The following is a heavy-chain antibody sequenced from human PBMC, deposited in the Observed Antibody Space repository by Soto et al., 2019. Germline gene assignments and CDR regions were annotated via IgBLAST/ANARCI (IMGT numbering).Heavy chain of an antibody. D-gene: IGHD2-15*01. J-gene: IGHJ3*02. CDR2: ISYDGSNK. Sequence: XESLGLSCAASGFTFSSYAMHGVRQAPGKGLERVAVISYDGSNKYYADSVKGRFTISRDNSKNTLYLQMNSLRAEDTAVYYCARGVVVAHGAFDIWGQGTMVTVSS. CDR1: GFTFSSYA. V-gene: IGHV3-30-3*01. CDR3: ARGVVVAHGAFDI.